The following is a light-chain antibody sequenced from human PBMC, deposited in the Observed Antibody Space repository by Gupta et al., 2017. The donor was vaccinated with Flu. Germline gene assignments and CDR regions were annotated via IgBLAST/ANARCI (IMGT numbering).Light chain of an antibody. CDR1: SSDIGAYNY. CDR2: EVG. V-gene: IGLV2-14*01. J-gene: IGLJ3*02. CDR3: SSFITSSTTLGV. Sequence: TISCTGTSSDIGAYNYVSWYQHHPGKAPKLILYEVGDRPSGISNRFSGSKSGNTASLTISGLQAEDEADYYCSSFITSSTTLGVFGGGTKLTVL.